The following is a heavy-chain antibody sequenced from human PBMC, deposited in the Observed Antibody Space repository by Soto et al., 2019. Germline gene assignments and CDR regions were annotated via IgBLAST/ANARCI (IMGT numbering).Heavy chain of an antibody. CDR1: GGTFSSYA. D-gene: IGHD1-7*01. J-gene: IGHJ6*02. V-gene: IGHV1-69*12. CDR3: ACQMGVTGTYENYYGMDV. CDR2: IIPIFGTA. Sequence: QVQLVQSGAEVKKPGSSVKVSCKASGGTFSSYAISWVRQAPGQGLEWMGGIIPIFGTANYAQKFQGRVTITADESTSTAYMELSSLRSEDTAVYYCACQMGVTGTYENYYGMDVWGQGTTVTVSS.